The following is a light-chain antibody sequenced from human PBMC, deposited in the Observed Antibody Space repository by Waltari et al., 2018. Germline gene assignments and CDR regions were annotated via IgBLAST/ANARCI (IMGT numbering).Light chain of an antibody. CDR2: EVS. CDR1: STDVGSNNH. Sequence: QSALTQPPSASGSPGQSLTISCTGTSTDVGSNNHVSCYQQHPGKAPKVMIYEVSERPSGVPDRFSGSKSGNTASLTVSGLQAEDEADYYCIAYAGSNNLGYVFGTGTKVTVL. J-gene: IGLJ1*01. CDR3: IAYAGSNNLGYV. V-gene: IGLV2-8*01.